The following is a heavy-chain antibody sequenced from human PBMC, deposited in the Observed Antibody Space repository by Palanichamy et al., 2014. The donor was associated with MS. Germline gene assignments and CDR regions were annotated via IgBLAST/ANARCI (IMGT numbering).Heavy chain of an antibody. D-gene: IGHD3-22*01. J-gene: IGHJ4*02. Sequence: EVQLVESGGGLVQPGGSLRLSCAASGFTFSSYWMSWVRQAPGKGLEWVANIKQDGSEKYYVDSVKGRFTISRDNAKNSLYLQMNSLRAEDTAVYYCARDLLNYYDSSGYYSLFDYWGQGTLVTVSS. CDR1: GFTFSSYW. CDR3: ARDLLNYYDSSGYYSLFDY. CDR2: IKQDGSEK. V-gene: IGHV3-7*01.